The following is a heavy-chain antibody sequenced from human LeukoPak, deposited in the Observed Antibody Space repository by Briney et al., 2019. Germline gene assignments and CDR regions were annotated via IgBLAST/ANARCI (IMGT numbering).Heavy chain of an antibody. Sequence: GGSLRLSCAAPGFTFSDYYMSWIRQAPGKGLEWISYITIRGDTFYYADSVKGRFTISSDNAKNSLYLQMSSLRAEDTAVYYCARDRGIVDTETGYYFDYWGQGTLVTVSS. CDR3: ARDRGIVDTETGYYFDY. V-gene: IGHV3-11*01. CDR2: ITIRGDTF. CDR1: GFTFSDYY. D-gene: IGHD5-12*01. J-gene: IGHJ4*02.